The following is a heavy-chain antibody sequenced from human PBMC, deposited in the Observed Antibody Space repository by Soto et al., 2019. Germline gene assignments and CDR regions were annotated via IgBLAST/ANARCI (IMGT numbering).Heavy chain of an antibody. CDR3: ASLGPTIDY. Sequence: QVQVQESGPGLVKPSETLSLTCTVSGGSINNYYWNWIRQPAGKGLEWIGRSHISGNSNSNPSLKSRVSMSVDTSKNQLYLKLNSVTAADTAVYYCASLGPTIDYWGQGILVTVSS. CDR2: SHISGNS. V-gene: IGHV4-4*07. J-gene: IGHJ4*02. D-gene: IGHD1-26*01. CDR1: GGSINNYY.